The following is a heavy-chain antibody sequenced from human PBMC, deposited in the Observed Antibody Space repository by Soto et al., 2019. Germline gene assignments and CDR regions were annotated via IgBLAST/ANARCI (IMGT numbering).Heavy chain of an antibody. D-gene: IGHD3-22*01. CDR2: ISHSGIT. CDR1: GDSISRSHW. Sequence: QVQLQKSGPGLVRPSGALSVTCAVSGDSISRSHWWSWVRQPPGKGLEWIGEISHSGITNYNPSLKSRVTISGDKSKNQLSLKLTSVTAADTAVYYCARVRYDRSGFDHWGQGTLVSVSS. J-gene: IGHJ4*02. V-gene: IGHV4-4*02. CDR3: ARVRYDRSGFDH.